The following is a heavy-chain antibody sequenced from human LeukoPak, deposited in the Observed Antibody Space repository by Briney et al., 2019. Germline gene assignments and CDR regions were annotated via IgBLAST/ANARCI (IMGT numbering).Heavy chain of an antibody. D-gene: IGHD2-2*01. CDR1: GYSISSGYY. Sequence: SETLSLTCTVSGYSISSGYYWGWIRQPPGKGLEWIGSIYYSGSTYYNPSLKSRVTISVDTSKNQFSLKLSSVTAADTAVYYCAKDEGVVVVPAAFDYWGQGTLVTVSS. V-gene: IGHV4-38-2*02. CDR2: IYYSGST. J-gene: IGHJ4*02. CDR3: AKDEGVVVVPAAFDY.